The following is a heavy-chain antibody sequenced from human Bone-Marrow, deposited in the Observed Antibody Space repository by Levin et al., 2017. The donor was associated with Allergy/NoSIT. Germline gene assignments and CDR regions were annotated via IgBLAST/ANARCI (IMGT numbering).Heavy chain of an antibody. V-gene: IGHV3-66*01. D-gene: IGHD3-16*01. CDR2: IYSGGAI. CDR1: GFIVSGNY. Sequence: GGSLRLSCTVSGFIVSGNYMSWVRQAPGKGLEWVSIIYSGGAIYYGDSLEGRFTLSGDNSKNTLYLQMNSLRVEDTAVYYCARGDPLADWGQGTLVTVSS. J-gene: IGHJ4*01. CDR3: ARGDPLAD.